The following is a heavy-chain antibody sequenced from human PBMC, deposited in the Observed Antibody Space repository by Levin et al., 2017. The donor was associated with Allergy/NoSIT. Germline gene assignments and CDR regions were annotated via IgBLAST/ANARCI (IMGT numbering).Heavy chain of an antibody. V-gene: IGHV3-30*03. J-gene: IGHJ6*02. CDR2: ISYDGFNE. D-gene: IGHD3-10*01. CDR3: ARDRSGSGSDGMDV. CDR1: GFNFRPHG. Sequence: PGGSLRLSCAASGFNFRPHGMHWARQAPGKGLEWVAVISYDGFNEYYSDSVKGRFTISRDNSKNTLYLEMNSLRGEDTAVYYCARDRSGSGSDGMDVWGQGTTVTVSS.